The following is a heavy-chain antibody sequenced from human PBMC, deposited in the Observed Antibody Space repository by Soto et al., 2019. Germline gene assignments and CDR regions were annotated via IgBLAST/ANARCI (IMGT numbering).Heavy chain of an antibody. J-gene: IGHJ5*02. CDR2: ISAYNGNT. V-gene: IGHV1-18*01. CDR1: GYTFTSYG. CDR3: ARDLGRACDYDVRPITGWFDP. Sequence: SAVKASCKACGYTFTSYGISWVRQAPGQGLEWMGWISAYNGNTNYAQKLQGRVTMTTDTSTSTAYMELRSLRSDDTAVYYCARDLGRACDYDVRPITGWFDPWGQGTLVTVSS. D-gene: IGHD3-22*01.